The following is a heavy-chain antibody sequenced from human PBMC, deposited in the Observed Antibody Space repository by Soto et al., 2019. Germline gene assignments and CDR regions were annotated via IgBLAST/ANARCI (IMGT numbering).Heavy chain of an antibody. D-gene: IGHD6-6*01. J-gene: IGHJ6*02. Sequence: QVQLVESGGGVVQPGRSLRLSCAASGFTFSSYGMHWVRQAPGKGLEWVAVISYDGSNKYYADSVKGRFTISRDNSKNTRYLQMNSLGAEDTAVYYWARSRSSSRRYYYYGMDVWGQGTTVTVSS. V-gene: IGHV3-30*19. CDR3: ARSRSSSRRYYYYGMDV. CDR2: ISYDGSNK. CDR1: GFTFSSYG.